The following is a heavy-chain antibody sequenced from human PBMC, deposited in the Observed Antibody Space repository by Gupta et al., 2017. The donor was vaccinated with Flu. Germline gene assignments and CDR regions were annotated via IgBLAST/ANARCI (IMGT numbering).Heavy chain of an antibody. V-gene: IGHV3-15*01. Sequence: EVQLVESGGGLVQPGGSLRLSCGGSGFTFSHAWLSWVRQAPGKGLEWVAHIKSKRDGGTTEYAAPVKGRFTISRDDSASTLHLQMDSLKTEDTAVYYCFIDVPNEMSPFEIYPFDYWGQGILVTVSS. J-gene: IGHJ4*02. CDR3: FIDVPNEMSPFEIYPFDY. D-gene: IGHD3-9*01. CDR2: IKSKRDGGTT. CDR1: GFTFSHAW.